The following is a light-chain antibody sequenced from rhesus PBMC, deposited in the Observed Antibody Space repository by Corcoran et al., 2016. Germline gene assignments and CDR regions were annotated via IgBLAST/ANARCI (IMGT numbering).Light chain of an antibody. J-gene: IGKJ2*01. CDR1: QSVSSY. V-gene: IGKV3-10*01. CDR3: YQHSSGYS. Sequence: QVILTQSPATLSLSPGERATLSCRASQSVSSYLAWYQQKPGQAPGLLIYGASSRATCIPDRFSGSGSGTDFTLTISSLEPEDVGVYHCYQHSSGYSFGQGTKVEIK. CDR2: GAS.